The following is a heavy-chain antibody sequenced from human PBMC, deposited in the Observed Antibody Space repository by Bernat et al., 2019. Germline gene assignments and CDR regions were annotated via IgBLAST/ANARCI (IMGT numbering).Heavy chain of an antibody. CDR1: GASIAGGSYH. Sequence: QLQLQESGPRLVEPSQTLSLACTVTGASIAGGSYHWSWVRQYPGKGLEWIGFVSTSGSTSYNPSLKSRLSISLENSKNQFSVSLTAVTAADTAVYYCAKGDHLGELSHWGQGALVTVSS. D-gene: IGHD3-16*02. CDR2: VSTSGST. V-gene: IGHV4-31*03. CDR3: AKGDHLGELSH. J-gene: IGHJ4*02.